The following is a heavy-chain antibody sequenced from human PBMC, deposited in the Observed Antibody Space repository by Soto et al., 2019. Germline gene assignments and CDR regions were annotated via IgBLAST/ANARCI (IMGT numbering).Heavy chain of an antibody. D-gene: IGHD1-26*01. CDR3: AKDRPSGSRTYYYGMDV. V-gene: IGHV3-30*18. J-gene: IGHJ6*02. CDR2: ISYDGSNK. CDR1: GFTFSSYG. Sequence: QVQLVESGGGVVQPGRSLRLSCAASGFTFSSYGMHWVRQAPGKGLEWVAVISYDGSNKYYADSVKGRFTISRDNSKNPLYLQMNSLRAEDTAVYYCAKDRPSGSRTYYYGMDVWGQGTTVTVSS.